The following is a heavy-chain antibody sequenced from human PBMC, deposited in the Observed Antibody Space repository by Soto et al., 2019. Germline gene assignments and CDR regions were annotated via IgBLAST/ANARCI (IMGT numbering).Heavy chain of an antibody. CDR2: IYSGGST. D-gene: IGHD5-12*01. V-gene: IGHV3-66*01. CDR1: GFTVSSNY. Sequence: GGSLRLSCAASGFTVSSNYMSWVRQAPGKGLEWVSVIYSGGSTYYADSVKGRFTISRDNSKNTLYLQMNSLRAEDTAVYYCASTLYSGYVQYYFDYWGQGTLVTVSS. CDR3: ASTLYSGYVQYYFDY. J-gene: IGHJ4*02.